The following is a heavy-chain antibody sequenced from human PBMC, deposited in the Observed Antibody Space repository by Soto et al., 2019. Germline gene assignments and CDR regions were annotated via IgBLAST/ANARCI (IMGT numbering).Heavy chain of an antibody. CDR3: ARGYCVGGSCYSLAGSFYYYMDA. J-gene: IGHJ6*03. CDR1: GFTFSNYW. CDR2: INRDGSVS. V-gene: IGHV3-74*03. D-gene: IGHD2-15*01. Sequence: EVQLVESGGGLVQPGGSLRLSCAASGFTFSNYWMYWVRQAPGKGLEWVSRINRDGSVSTYADSVKGRLTISRDNVKNTLYLQMDSLRAEDTAVYYCARGYCVGGSCYSLAGSFYYYMDAWGKGNTVTV.